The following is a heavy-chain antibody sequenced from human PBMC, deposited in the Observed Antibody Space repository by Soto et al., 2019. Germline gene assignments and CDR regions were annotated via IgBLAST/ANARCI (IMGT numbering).Heavy chain of an antibody. Sequence: PSETLSLTCTVSGGSISSYYWSWIRQPPGKGLEWIGYIYYSGSTNYNPSLKSRVTISVDTSKNQFSLKLSSVTAADTAVYYCARALDGDYYFYFDYWGQGTLVTVSS. CDR2: IYYSGST. CDR1: GGSISSYY. J-gene: IGHJ4*02. D-gene: IGHD4-17*01. V-gene: IGHV4-59*12. CDR3: ARALDGDYYFYFDY.